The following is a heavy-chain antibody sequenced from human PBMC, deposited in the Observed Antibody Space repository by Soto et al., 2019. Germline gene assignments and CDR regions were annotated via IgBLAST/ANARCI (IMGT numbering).Heavy chain of an antibody. Sequence: QVQLQESGPGLVKPSQTLSLTGTVSGGSISSGGYYWSWIRPHPGKGLEWIGYIYYSGSTYYNPSLKSRVTISVDTSKNQFSLKLSSVTAADTAVYSCARGRAVAGLDYWGQGTLVTVSS. D-gene: IGHD6-19*01. V-gene: IGHV4-31*03. CDR3: ARGRAVAGLDY. CDR2: IYYSGST. J-gene: IGHJ4*02. CDR1: GGSISSGGYY.